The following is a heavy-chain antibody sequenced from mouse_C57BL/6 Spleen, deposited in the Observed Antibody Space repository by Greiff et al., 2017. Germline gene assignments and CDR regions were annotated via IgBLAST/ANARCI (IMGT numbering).Heavy chain of an antibody. CDR1: GFSLTSYA. CDR3: ASLDSSGYGYAMDY. J-gene: IGHJ4*01. CDR2: IWTVGGT. Sequence: QVQLQQSGPGLVAPSQSLSITCTVSGFSLTSYALSLVRQPPGKGLAWLGVIWTVGGTNYNSALKSRLSISKDNSKSKVFLKMNSLQTDDTARYYCASLDSSGYGYAMDYWGQGTSGTVSS. D-gene: IGHD3-2*02. V-gene: IGHV2-9-1*01.